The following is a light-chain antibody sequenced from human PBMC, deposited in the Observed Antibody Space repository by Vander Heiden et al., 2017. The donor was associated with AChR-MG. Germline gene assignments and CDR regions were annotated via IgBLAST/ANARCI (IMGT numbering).Light chain of an antibody. CDR2: GAS. J-gene: IGKJ3*01. CDR1: QSVSSN. CDR3: QQYNNWPPGVT. Sequence: EIVMTQSLATLSVSPGERATLSCRASQSVSSNLAWYQQKPGQAPRLLIYGASTRATGIPARFSGSGSGTDFTLTISGLQSEDFAVYYCQQYNNWPPGVTFGPGTKVDIK. V-gene: IGKV3-15*01.